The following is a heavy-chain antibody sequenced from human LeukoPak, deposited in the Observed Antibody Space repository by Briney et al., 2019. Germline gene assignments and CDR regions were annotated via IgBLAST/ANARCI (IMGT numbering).Heavy chain of an antibody. V-gene: IGHV5-10-1*01. CDR1: RYSFTSYL. J-gene: IGHJ4*02. Sequence: GESLKISCKGSRYSFTSYLISWGRQMPRKGLEWMGRIDPSDSYTNYSPSFQGHVTISADKSISTAYLQWSSLKASDTAMYYCARQTDSSGYYGDYWGQGTLVTVSS. CDR2: IDPSDSYT. D-gene: IGHD3-22*01. CDR3: ARQTDSSGYYGDY.